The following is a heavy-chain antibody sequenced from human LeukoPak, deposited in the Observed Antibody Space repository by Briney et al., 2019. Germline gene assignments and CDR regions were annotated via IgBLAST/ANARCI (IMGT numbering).Heavy chain of an antibody. CDR2: IYYSGSA. D-gene: IGHD3-22*01. CDR1: GGSITSGDYY. CDR3: ARAVGQDYYDTSGYHAARAFDI. Sequence: SETLSLTCTVSGGSITSGDYYWSWIRQPPGKGLEWIGYIYYSGSAYYNPSLKSRVTISVDTSKNQFSLNLGSVTAADTAVYYCARAVGQDYYDTSGYHAARAFDIWGQGTMVTVSS. J-gene: IGHJ3*02. V-gene: IGHV4-30-4*01.